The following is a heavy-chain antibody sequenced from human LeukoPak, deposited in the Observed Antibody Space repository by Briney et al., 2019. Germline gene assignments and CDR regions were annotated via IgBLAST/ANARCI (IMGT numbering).Heavy chain of an antibody. V-gene: IGHV4-59*01. J-gene: IGHJ4*02. D-gene: IGHD5-12*01. CDR1: GGSISSYY. Sequence: PSETLSLTCTVSGGSISSYYWSWIRQPPGKGLEWIGYIYYSGSTNYNPSLKSRVTISVDTSKNQFSLKLSSVTAADTAVYYCARNGRLSGYDYGIYDYWGQGTLVTVSS. CDR3: ARNGRLSGYDYGIYDY. CDR2: IYYSGST.